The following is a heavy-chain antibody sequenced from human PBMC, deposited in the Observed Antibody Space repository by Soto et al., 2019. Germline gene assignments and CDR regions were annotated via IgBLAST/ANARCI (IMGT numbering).Heavy chain of an antibody. CDR1: GFTFSSYG. Sequence: PGGSLRLSCAASGFTFSSYGMHWVRQAPGKGLEWVAVIWYDGSNKYYADSVKGRFTISRDNSKNTLYLQMNSLRAEDTAVYYCAKVRIQLWLVLDYWGQGTLVTVSS. D-gene: IGHD5-18*01. CDR3: AKVRIQLWLVLDY. V-gene: IGHV3-30*02. J-gene: IGHJ4*02. CDR2: IWYDGSNK.